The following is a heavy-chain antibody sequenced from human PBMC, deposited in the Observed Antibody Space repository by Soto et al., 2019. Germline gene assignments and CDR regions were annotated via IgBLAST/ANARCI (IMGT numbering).Heavy chain of an antibody. V-gene: IGHV3-21*05. CDR2: ISASGRDI. Sequence: GGFLRLSCGAAGFTLSRYSMNWVRQSPGKGVEWVSFISASGRDIYYADSVQGRFSISRDDAKSSLYLQMNSLRAEDTALYYCATYDYDNFGGALHIWGQGTMVTVSS. CDR3: ATYDYDNFGGALHI. D-gene: IGHD4-17*01. CDR1: GFTLSRYS. J-gene: IGHJ3*02.